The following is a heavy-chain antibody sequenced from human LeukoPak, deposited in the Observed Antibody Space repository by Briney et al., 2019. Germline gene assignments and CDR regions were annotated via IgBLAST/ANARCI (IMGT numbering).Heavy chain of an antibody. D-gene: IGHD6-19*01. CDR2: IYYSGST. CDR3: ASPRLRAVAGSIAFDI. V-gene: IGHV4-39*01. J-gene: IGHJ3*02. CDR1: GGSISSRHYC. Sequence: SETLSLTCTVSGGSISSRHYCWGWIRQPPGKGLECIGSIYYSGSTYYNPSLKSRLTMLIDTSENQFSLNLNSVTAADTATYYCASPRLRAVAGSIAFDIWGQGTMVTVSS.